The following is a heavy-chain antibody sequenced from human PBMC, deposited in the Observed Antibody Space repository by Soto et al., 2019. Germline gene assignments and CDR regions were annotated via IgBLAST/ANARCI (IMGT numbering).Heavy chain of an antibody. CDR2: IIPIFGTA. CDR3: ARVTTRMATISWFDP. J-gene: IGHJ5*02. Sequence: ASVKVSCKASGGTFSSYAISWVRQAPGQGLEWMGGIIPIFGTANYAQKFQGRVTITADESTSTAYMELSSLRSGDTAVYYCARVTTRMATISWFDPWGQGTLVTVSS. D-gene: IGHD5-12*01. CDR1: GGTFSSYA. V-gene: IGHV1-69*13.